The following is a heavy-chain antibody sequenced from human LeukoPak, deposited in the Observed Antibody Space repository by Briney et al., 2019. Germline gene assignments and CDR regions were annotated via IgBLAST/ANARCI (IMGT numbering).Heavy chain of an antibody. J-gene: IGHJ4*02. CDR1: GYTFTSYD. V-gene: IGHV1-46*01. D-gene: IGHD2-21*02. CDR2: INPSGDST. Sequence: ASVNVSCKASGYTFTSYDMHWVRQAPGQGLEWMEIINPSGDSTSYAQKFQGRVTITRDTSTSTVYMALSSLRSEDTAVYYCASVLYCGADCYSGRYFFDYWGQGTLVTVSS. CDR3: ASVLYCGADCYSGRYFFDY.